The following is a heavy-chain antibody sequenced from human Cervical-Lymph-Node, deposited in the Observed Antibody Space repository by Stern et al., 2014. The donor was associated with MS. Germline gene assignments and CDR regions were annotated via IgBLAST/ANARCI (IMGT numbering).Heavy chain of an antibody. CDR3: AHVTSSTYSGFYFFDY. J-gene: IGHJ4*02. Sequence: QVTLRESGPTLVKPTQTLTLTCTFSGFSLNTVGVGVGWIRQPPGKALQWLGIIYLDGDTRYSPALRRMVTITNENPTNPVALTMPNVDPVDTATYYCAHVTSSTYSGFYFFDYWGQGTLVTVPS. D-gene: IGHD5-12*01. CDR2: IYLDGDT. V-gene: IGHV2-5*02. CDR1: GFSLNTVGVG.